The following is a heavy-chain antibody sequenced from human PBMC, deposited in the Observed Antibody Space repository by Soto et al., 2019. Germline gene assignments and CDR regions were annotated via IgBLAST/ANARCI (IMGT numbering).Heavy chain of an antibody. D-gene: IGHD6-19*01. CDR1: GGSFSGFF. CDR2: INHSGTT. J-gene: IGHJ4*02. CDR3: VRGQWLPRGEY. V-gene: IGHV4-34*01. Sequence: NPSETLSLTCTVSGGSFSGFFWTWIRQPPGKGLEWIGEINHSGTTNYNSSLKSRVTISQDMSENQFSLSLTSLTVADTAVYYCVRGQWLPRGEYWGQGTLVT.